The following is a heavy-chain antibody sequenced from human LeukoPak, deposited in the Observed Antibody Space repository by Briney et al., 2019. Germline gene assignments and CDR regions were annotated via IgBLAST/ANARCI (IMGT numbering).Heavy chain of an antibody. CDR1: RYTFTDYY. V-gene: IGHV1-2*02. D-gene: IGHD3-10*01. J-gene: IGHJ4*02. CDR2: IKPNSGGT. CDR3: ARGKSLISLVRGVIY. Sequence: ASVKASCKASRYTFTDYYMHWVRQAPGQGLEWMGWIKPNSGGTNYAQTFQGRVTMTRDTSISTAYMELSRLRSDDTAVYYCARGKSLISLVRGVIYWGQGTLVTVSS.